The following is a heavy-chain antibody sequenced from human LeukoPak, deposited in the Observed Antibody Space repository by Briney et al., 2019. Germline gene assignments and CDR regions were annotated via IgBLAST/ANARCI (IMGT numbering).Heavy chain of an antibody. CDR1: GFTFSSYG. CDR3: AKEGRGSGWYRGYDYYGMDV. CDR2: ISYDGSNK. V-gene: IGHV3-30*18. D-gene: IGHD6-19*01. J-gene: IGHJ6*02. Sequence: GGSLRLSCAASGFTFSSYGMHWVRQAPGKGLEWVAVISYDGSNKYYADSVKGQFTISRDNSKNTLYLQMNSLRAEDTAVYYCAKEGRGSGWYRGYDYYGMDVWGQGTTVTVSS.